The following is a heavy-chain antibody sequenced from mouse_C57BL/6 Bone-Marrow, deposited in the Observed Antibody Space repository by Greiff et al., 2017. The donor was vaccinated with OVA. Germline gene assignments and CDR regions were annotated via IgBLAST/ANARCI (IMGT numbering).Heavy chain of an antibody. CDR1: GFPFSRYA. CDR3: ARGLDY. CDR2: ISDGGSYT. V-gene: IGHV5-4*03. Sequence: EVKLVESGGGLVKPGWSLKLSCAASGFPFSRYAMSWVRQTPEKRLDWVATISDGGSYTYYPDNVKGRFTISRDNAKNNLYLQMSHLKSEDTAMYYCARGLDYWGQGTTLTVSS. J-gene: IGHJ2*01.